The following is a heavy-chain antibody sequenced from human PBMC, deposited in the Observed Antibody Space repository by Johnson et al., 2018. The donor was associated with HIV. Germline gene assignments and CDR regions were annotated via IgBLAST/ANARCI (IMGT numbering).Heavy chain of an antibody. D-gene: IGHD1-26*01. V-gene: IGHV3-20*04. CDR1: GLTVSGNY. CDR3: ASEAKHHVGANRVSSFDI. J-gene: IGHJ3*02. Sequence: EMQLVESGGDLIQPGGSLRLSCAASGLTVSGNYMSWGQAPGKGLEWVAGINWNGGSTGYADSVKGRFTISRDNAKKSLCLQMNTLRAEDTALYYCASEAKHHVGANRVSSFDIWGQGTMVTVSA. CDR2: INWNGGST.